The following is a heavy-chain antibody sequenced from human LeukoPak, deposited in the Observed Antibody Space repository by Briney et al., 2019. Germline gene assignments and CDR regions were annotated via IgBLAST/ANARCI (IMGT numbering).Heavy chain of an antibody. CDR1: GFTFSDYY. CDR2: ISSSGSTI. CDR3: ARVVPPPRGVWYDLGEFDY. D-gene: IGHD6-19*01. J-gene: IGHJ4*02. V-gene: IGHV3-11*04. Sequence: PGGSLRLSCAASGFTFSDYYMSWIRQAPGKGLEWVSYISSSGSTIYYADSVKGGFTISRDNAKNSLYLQMNSLRAEDTDVYYCARVVPPPRGVWYDLGEFDYWGQGTLVTVSS.